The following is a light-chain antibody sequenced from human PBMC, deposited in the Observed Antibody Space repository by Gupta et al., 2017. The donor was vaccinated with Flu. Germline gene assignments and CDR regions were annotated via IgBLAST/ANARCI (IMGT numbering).Light chain of an antibody. CDR2: GNN. Sequence: QSVLTHPPPVSGAAGQRAPVPCSGSSSNIGAGYDVHWYQHFPGTAPKVLIYGNNNRPSGVPDRFSGSKSDTSASLVITGLQAEDEADYYSHSYDSSLSDWVFGGGTKLTVL. V-gene: IGLV1-40*01. J-gene: IGLJ3*02. CDR3: HSYDSSLSDWV. CDR1: SSNIGAGYD.